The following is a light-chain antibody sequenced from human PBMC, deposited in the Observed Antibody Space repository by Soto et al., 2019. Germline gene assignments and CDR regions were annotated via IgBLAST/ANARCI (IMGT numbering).Light chain of an antibody. CDR3: RSYAGSDAWV. V-gene: IGLV2-8*01. CDR2: EVS. J-gene: IGLJ3*02. CDR1: SSDVGGYNY. Sequence: QSALTQPPSASGSPGQSVTISCTGTSSDVGGYNYVSWYQHHPGKAPKVMIYEVSMRPSGVPDRFSGSKSGNTASLTVSGLQAEDEGDYYRRSYAGSDAWVFGGGTKLTVL.